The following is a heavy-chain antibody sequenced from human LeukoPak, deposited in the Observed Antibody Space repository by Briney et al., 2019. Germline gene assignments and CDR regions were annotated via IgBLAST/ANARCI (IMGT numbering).Heavy chain of an antibody. D-gene: IGHD1-26*01. CDR2: INPNSGGT. V-gene: IGHV1-2*02. Sequence: ASVKVSCKASGYTFTDYYFHWVRQAPGQGLEWMARINPNSGGTNYAQKFQGRVSMTLDTSISTAYMELNSLRSDDTAVYYCGIDNMGPTGLGHWGQGTPVTVSS. CDR3: GIDNMGPTGLGH. CDR1: GYTFTDYY. J-gene: IGHJ5*02.